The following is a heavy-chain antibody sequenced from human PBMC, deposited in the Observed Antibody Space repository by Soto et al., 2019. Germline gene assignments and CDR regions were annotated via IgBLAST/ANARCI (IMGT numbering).Heavy chain of an antibody. J-gene: IGHJ4*02. V-gene: IGHV1-46*01. CDR1: GNSFTTYY. D-gene: IGHD3-22*01. CDR2: INPSGGRT. CDR3: AGLYHYDSSGYYDY. Sequence: ASVKVSCKASGNSFTTYYMHWVRQAPGQGLEWMGIINPSGGRTTYAQKFQGRVTMTRDAPTSTFHMELSSLTSEDTAVYYCAGLYHYDSSGYYDYWGQGTLVTV.